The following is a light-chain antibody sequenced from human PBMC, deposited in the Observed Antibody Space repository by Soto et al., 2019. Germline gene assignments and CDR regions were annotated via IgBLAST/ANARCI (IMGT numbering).Light chain of an antibody. J-gene: IGKJ1*01. Sequence: EIVLTQSPATLSLSPGERATLSCRASQSVSSYLAWYQQKPGQAPRLLIYDASNRATGIPARFIGSGSGTDFALTISGREPEDVAVYYCQQRSNWPRTFGQGTKVEI. CDR2: DAS. CDR1: QSVSSY. V-gene: IGKV3-11*01. CDR3: QQRSNWPRT.